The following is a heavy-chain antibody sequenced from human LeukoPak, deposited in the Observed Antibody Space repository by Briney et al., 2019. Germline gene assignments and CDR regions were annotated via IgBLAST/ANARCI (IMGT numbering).Heavy chain of an antibody. CDR3: ARAAGAAALHYFDY. CDR1: GGTFSSYA. D-gene: IGHD2-2*01. Sequence: SVKVSCKASGGTFSSYAISWVRQAPGQGLEWVGGIIPIFGTANYAQKFQGRVTITTDESTSTAYMELSGLRSEDTAVYYCARAAGAAALHYFDYWGQGTLVTVSS. CDR2: IIPIFGTA. V-gene: IGHV1-69*05. J-gene: IGHJ4*02.